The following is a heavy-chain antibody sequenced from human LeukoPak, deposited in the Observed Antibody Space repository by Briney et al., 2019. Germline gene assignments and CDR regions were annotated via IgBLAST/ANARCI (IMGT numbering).Heavy chain of an antibody. CDR2: IKQDGSEK. J-gene: IGHJ6*02. D-gene: IGHD2-15*01. CDR3: ARDRWELLSNSYHYCGLDV. Sequence: GESLKISCKGSGYSFTSYWISWVRQAPGKGLEWVANIKQDGSEKCYVDSVKGRFTISRDNAKNSLYLQMNSLRAEDTAVYYCARDRWELLSNSYHYCGLDVWGQGTTVTVSS. V-gene: IGHV3-7*01. CDR1: GYSFTSYW.